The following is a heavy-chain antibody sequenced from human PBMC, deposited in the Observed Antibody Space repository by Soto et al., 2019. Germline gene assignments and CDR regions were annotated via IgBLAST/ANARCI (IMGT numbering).Heavy chain of an antibody. CDR2: ISYDSTKT. D-gene: IGHD1-26*01. V-gene: IGHV3-30*03. J-gene: IGHJ6*02. CDR1: GFTFNSYG. CDR3: ARTRSAWSDFHYYSLDV. Sequence: GSLRLSCSASGFTFNSYGMHWVRQGPGNGLEWVAFISYDSTKTYYADSVKGRFTISRDNSNSALYVQMNSLTGEDTAVYYCARTRSAWSDFHYYSLDVWGQGTTVTVSS.